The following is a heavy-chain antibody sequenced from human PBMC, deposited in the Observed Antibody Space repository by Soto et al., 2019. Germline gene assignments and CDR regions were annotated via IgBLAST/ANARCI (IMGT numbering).Heavy chain of an antibody. V-gene: IGHV1-69*13. D-gene: IGHD2-2*01. Sequence: SVKVSCKSSGGTFSSYAISWVRQVPGQGLEWMGGIIPIFGTANYAQKFQGRVTITADESTSTAYMELSSLRSEDTAVYYCARVTVVVPAADYYYGMDVWGQGTTVTVSS. CDR3: ARVTVVVPAADYYYGMDV. J-gene: IGHJ6*02. CDR1: GGTFSSYA. CDR2: IIPIFGTA.